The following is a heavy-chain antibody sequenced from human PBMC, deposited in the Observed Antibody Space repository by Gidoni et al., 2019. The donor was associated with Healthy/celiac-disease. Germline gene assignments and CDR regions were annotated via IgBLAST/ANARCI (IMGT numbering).Heavy chain of an antibody. J-gene: IGHJ1*01. V-gene: IGHV3-21*01. D-gene: IGHD2-2*01. CDR3: ARDLLRYCSSTSCSYFQH. CDR2: ISSSSSYI. CDR1: GFTFSSYS. Sequence: EVQLVESGGGLVKPGGSLRLSCAASGFTFSSYSMNWVRQAPGRGLGWVSSISSSSSYIYYADSVKGRFTISRDNAKNSLYLQMNSLRAEDTAVYYCARDLLRYCSSTSCSYFQHWGQGTLVTVSS.